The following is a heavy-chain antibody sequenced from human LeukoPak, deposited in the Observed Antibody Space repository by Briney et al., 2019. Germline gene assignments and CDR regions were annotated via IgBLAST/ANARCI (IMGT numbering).Heavy chain of an antibody. CDR3: ARDRGHVGATDY. Sequence: SETLSLTCTVSGDSISTYYWSWIRQPPGKGLEWIGYIYYSGSTNYNPSLKSRVTISVDTSKNQFSLKLSSVTAADTAVYYCARDRGHVGATDYWGQGTLVTVSS. CDR2: IYYSGST. D-gene: IGHD1-26*01. J-gene: IGHJ4*02. V-gene: IGHV4-59*01. CDR1: GDSISTYY.